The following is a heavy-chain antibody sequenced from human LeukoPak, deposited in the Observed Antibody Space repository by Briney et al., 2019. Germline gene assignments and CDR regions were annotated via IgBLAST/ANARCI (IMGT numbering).Heavy chain of an antibody. J-gene: IGHJ5*02. CDR1: GGSISSSSYY. V-gene: IGHV4-39*01. D-gene: IGHD6-19*01. CDR2: IYYIGST. CDR3: ARHPSSGWSHYNWFDP. Sequence: SETLSLTCTVSGGSISSSSYYWGWIRQPPGKGLEWIGSIYYIGSTYYNPSLKSRATISVDTSKNQFSLKLSSVPAADTAVYYCARHPSSGWSHYNWFDPWGQGTLVTVSS.